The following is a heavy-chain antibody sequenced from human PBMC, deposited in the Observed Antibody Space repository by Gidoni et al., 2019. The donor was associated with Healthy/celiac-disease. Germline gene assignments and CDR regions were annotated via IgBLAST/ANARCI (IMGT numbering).Heavy chain of an antibody. CDR2: ISYDGSNK. CDR1: GFTFSSYA. D-gene: IGHD4-17*01. CDR3: ATSPDYGDSY. V-gene: IGHV3-30-3*01. Sequence: QVQLVESGGGVVQPGRSRRLACAASGFTFSSYAMPWVRQAPGKGLEWVAVISYDGSNKYYADSVKGRFTISRDNSKNTLYLQMNSLRAEDTAVYYCATSPDYGDSYWGQGTLVTVSS. J-gene: IGHJ4*02.